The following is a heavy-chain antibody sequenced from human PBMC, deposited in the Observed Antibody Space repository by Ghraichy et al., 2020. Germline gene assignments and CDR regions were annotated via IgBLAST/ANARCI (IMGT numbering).Heavy chain of an antibody. CDR3: AKIAVPDPFDY. CDR2: ISSSSSHI. V-gene: IGHV3-21*01. CDR1: GFTFSSYS. D-gene: IGHD6-19*01. J-gene: IGHJ4*02. Sequence: GGSLRLSCAASGFTFSSYSMNWVRQALGKGLEWVSSISSSSSHIHSVASVKGRFTISRDNAKNSLYLQMNSLRVEDTAVYYCAKIAVPDPFDYWGQGTLVTVSS.